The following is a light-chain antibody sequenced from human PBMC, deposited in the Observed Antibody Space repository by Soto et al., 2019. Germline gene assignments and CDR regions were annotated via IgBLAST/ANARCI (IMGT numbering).Light chain of an antibody. V-gene: IGKV3-15*01. J-gene: IGKJ1*01. CDR1: QSVSSN. CDR2: GAS. Sequence: EIVMTQSPATLSVSPGERATLSCRASQSVSSNLAWYLQKPGQAPRLLIYGASTRATGIPARFSGSGSGTEFTLTISSLQSEDFALYHCQQYNDWPRTFGQGTKVDIK. CDR3: QQYNDWPRT.